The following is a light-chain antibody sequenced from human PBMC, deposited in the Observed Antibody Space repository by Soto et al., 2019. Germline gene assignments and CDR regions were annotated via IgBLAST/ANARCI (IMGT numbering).Light chain of an antibody. CDR2: NVR. Sequence: QSALTQPASVSGSPGQSITISCTGTSSDVGGYDYVSWYQQYAGKAPQLTIYNVRNRPSGVSNRFSGSKSGNTASLTISGLQPEDEADYFCSSYTTSGTVLFGGGTQVTVL. CDR3: SSYTTSGTVL. V-gene: IGLV2-14*01. J-gene: IGLJ2*01. CDR1: SSDVGGYDY.